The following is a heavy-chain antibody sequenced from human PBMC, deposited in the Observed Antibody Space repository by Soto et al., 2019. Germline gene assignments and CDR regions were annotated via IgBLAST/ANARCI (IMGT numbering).Heavy chain of an antibody. D-gene: IGHD3-16*01. J-gene: IGHJ5*02. CDR2: IWYDGSNK. CDR1: GFTFSSYG. V-gene: IGHV3-33*01. CDR3: ARSLPLMITFGGVIS. Sequence: QVQLVESGGGVVQPGRSLRLSCAASGFTFSSYGMHWVRQAPGKGLEWVAVIWYDGSNKYYADSVKGRFTISRDNSKTTLYLQMNSLRAEDTAVYYCARSLPLMITFGGVISWGQGTLVTVSS.